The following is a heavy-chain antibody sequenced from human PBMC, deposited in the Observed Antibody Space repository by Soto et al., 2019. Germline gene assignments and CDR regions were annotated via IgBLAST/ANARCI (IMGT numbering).Heavy chain of an antibody. Sequence: EVQLVESGGGLVKPGGSLRLSCAASGFTLSSYSMNWVRQAPGQGLEWVSSISSSTTYIYYADSVKGRFTISRDNAKNSMSLQMNSLRAEDTAVYYGARARGGDFPLDYWGQGTLVTVSS. V-gene: IGHV3-21*01. D-gene: IGHD3-16*01. J-gene: IGHJ4*02. CDR2: ISSSTTYI. CDR1: GFTLSSYS. CDR3: ARARGGDFPLDY.